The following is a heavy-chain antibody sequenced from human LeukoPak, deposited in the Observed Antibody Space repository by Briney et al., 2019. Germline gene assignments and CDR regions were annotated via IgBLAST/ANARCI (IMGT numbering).Heavy chain of an antibody. CDR2: ISGSGGST. V-gene: IGHV3-23*01. CDR3: AKHGESYGDSRTDY. CDR1: GFTFSSYA. Sequence: GGSLRLSCAASGFTFSSYAMSWVRQAPGKRLEWVSAISGSGGSTYYPDSVRGRFTISRDNSRNTLYLQMNSLRAEDTTVYYCAKHGESYGDSRTDYWGQGTLVTVSS. D-gene: IGHD4-17*01. J-gene: IGHJ4*02.